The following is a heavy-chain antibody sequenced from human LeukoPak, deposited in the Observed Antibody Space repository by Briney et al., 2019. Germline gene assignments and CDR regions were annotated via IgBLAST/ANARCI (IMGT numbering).Heavy chain of an antibody. CDR1: GFTFSSYS. D-gene: IGHD2-15*01. V-gene: IGHV3-53*01. J-gene: IGHJ6*02. CDR2: IYSGGST. CDR3: AREKVVAADRLFYYYYGMDV. Sequence: SGGSLRLSCAASGFTFSSYSMSWVRQAPGKGLEWVSVIYSGGSTYYADSVKGRFTISRDNSKNTLYLQMNSLRAEDTAVYYCAREKVVAADRLFYYYYGMDVWGQGTTVTVSS.